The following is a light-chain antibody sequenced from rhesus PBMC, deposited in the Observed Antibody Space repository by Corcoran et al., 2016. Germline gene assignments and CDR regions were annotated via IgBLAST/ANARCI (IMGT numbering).Light chain of an antibody. Sequence: ETMLTQSPATLFLSPGERAPLFCWSSQTFGIYLAWYQQKPGQPPRLLIFGASRRATGTPDRFRGSGAGTDFSLTISRLEPENLGFYYCQESRNLWAFGQGAKVEIQ. CDR3: QESRNLWA. CDR1: QTFGIY. V-gene: IGKV3-24*04. CDR2: GAS. J-gene: IGKJ1*01.